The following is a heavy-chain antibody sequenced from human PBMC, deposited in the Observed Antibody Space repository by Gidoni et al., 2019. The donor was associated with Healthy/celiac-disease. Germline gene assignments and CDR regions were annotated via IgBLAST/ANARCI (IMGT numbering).Heavy chain of an antibody. CDR1: GFTFDDYP. V-gene: IGHV3-9*01. D-gene: IGHD4-17*01. J-gene: IGHJ3*02. CDR3: TKTALGDYHYDAFDI. CDR2: ISWNSGSI. Sequence: EVQLVESGGGLVQPGRSLRLSCAASGFTFDDYPMYWVRQAPGKGLEWVSGISWNSGSIGYADSVKGRFTISRDNAKNSLYLQMNSLRPEDTAVYYCTKTALGDYHYDAFDIWGQGTLVTVSS.